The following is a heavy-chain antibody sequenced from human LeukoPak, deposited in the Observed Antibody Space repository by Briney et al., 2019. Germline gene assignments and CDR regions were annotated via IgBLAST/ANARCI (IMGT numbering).Heavy chain of an antibody. Sequence: GESLKISCKGSGYSFTSYWIGWVRQMPGKGLEWMGIIYPGDSDTRYSPSFQGQVTISADKSFSTAYLQWSSLKASDTAMYYCARRGIAVAGTPAEYFQHWGQGTLVIVSS. D-gene: IGHD6-19*01. CDR3: ARRGIAVAGTPAEYFQH. V-gene: IGHV5-51*01. CDR2: IYPGDSDT. CDR1: GYSFTSYW. J-gene: IGHJ1*01.